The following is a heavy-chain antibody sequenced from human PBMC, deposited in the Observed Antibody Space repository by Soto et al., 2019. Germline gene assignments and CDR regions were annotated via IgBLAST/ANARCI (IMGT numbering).Heavy chain of an antibody. J-gene: IGHJ6*02. CDR2: TYYRSKWYN. CDR3: ARDQDGQLLSYYYYGMDV. V-gene: IGHV6-1*01. CDR1: WDSVSSNSAA. D-gene: IGHD2-2*01. Sequence: PSQTLSLTCAISWDSVSSNSAACNWIRQSPSRGLEWLGRTYYRSKWYNDYAVSVKSRITINPDTSKNQFSLQLNSVTPEDTAVYYCARDQDGQLLSYYYYGMDVWGQGTTVTVS.